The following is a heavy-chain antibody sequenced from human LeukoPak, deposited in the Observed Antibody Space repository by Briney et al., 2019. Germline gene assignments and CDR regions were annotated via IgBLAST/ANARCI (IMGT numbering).Heavy chain of an antibody. CDR3: ARDQGDGYNSGAFDI. D-gene: IGHD5-24*01. Sequence: ASVKVFCKASGYTFTGYYMHWVRQAPGQGLEWMGWINPNSGGTNYAQKFQGRVTMTRDTSISTAYMELSRLRSDDTAVYYCARDQGDGYNSGAFDIWGQGTMVTVSS. J-gene: IGHJ3*02. CDR2: INPNSGGT. CDR1: GYTFTGYY. V-gene: IGHV1-2*02.